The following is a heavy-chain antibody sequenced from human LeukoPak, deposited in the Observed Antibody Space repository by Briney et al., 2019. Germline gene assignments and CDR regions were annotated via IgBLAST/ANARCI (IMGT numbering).Heavy chain of an antibody. J-gene: IGHJ3*01. CDR2: IYPRDSDT. Sequence: GASLKISCECSGSIFTSYWIGWVRQLPGKGVEWMGIIYPRDSDTRYSPSFQGQVTISADRSISTAYLQWSSLKASDTAIYYCARHIVTGTSSFYAFDLWGQGTMVTVSS. V-gene: IGHV5-51*01. CDR1: GSIFTSYW. CDR3: ARHIVTGTSSFYAFDL. D-gene: IGHD1-7*01.